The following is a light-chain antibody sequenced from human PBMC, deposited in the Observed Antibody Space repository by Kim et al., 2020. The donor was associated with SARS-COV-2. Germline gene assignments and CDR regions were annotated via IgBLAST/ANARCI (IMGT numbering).Light chain of an antibody. CDR3: QMWDRSSDNVV. Sequence: APGETASSIWGENDSGRKSVHWYQEKPGQAPLMVIYYNTDRPSGIPERVSGSNSGNTATLTISRVEAGDEADYYCQMWDRSSDNVVFGGGTQLTVL. J-gene: IGLJ2*01. CDR2: YNT. V-gene: IGLV3-21*04. CDR1: DSGRKS.